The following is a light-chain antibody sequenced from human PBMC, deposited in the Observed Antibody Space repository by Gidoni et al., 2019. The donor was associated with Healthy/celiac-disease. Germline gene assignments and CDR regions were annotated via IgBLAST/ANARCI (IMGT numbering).Light chain of an antibody. V-gene: IGKV3-11*01. CDR1: QSVSSY. CDR2: DAS. CDR3: QQRSNWPPLT. Sequence: EIVWTQSPDTLSLSPGERATLSCRASQSVSSYLAWYQQKPGQAPRLLIYDASNRATGIPARFSGSGSGTDFTLTISSLEPEDFAVYYCQQRSNWPPLTFXXXTRLEIK. J-gene: IGKJ5*01.